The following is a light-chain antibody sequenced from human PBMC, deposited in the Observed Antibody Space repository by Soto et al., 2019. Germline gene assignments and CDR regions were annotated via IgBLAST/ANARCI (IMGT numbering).Light chain of an antibody. CDR2: DAS. Sequence: DIQVTQSPPTLSASVGDIVTITCRASQTISTWMAWYQQKPGKAPKLLVYDASTLQSGVASRFSGSGSGKEFTLTISSLQPYDFATYYCKQYSSYWTFGQGTKVDIK. CDR1: QTISTW. CDR3: KQYSSYWT. J-gene: IGKJ1*01. V-gene: IGKV1-5*01.